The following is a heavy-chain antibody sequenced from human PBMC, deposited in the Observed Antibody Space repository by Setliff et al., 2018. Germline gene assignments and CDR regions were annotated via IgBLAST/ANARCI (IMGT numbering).Heavy chain of an antibody. J-gene: IGHJ5*02. V-gene: IGHV4-59*01. D-gene: IGHD2-2*01. Sequence: SETLSLTCTVSGDSISGTYYWSWIRQPPGKGLQFIGYVYYTGTANYDPSLKSRVTMSVDTSKNQFSLKLSSVTAADTAVYYCARGGGGYHAASWGQGILVTVSS. CDR2: VYYTGTA. CDR1: GDSISGTYY. CDR3: ARGGGGYHAAS.